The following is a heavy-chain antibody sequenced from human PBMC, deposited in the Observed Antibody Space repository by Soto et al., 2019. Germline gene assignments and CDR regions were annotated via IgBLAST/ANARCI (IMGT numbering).Heavy chain of an antibody. J-gene: IGHJ4*02. D-gene: IGHD4-17*01. CDR2: IYYSGST. CDR1: GGSISSSSYY. CDR3: ARLATTVTTFDY. Sequence: QLQLQESGPGLVKPSETLSLTCTVSGGSISSSSYYWGSIRQPPGKGLEWIGSIYYSGSTYYNPSLKSRVTISVDTSKNQFSLKLSSVTAADTAVYYCARLATTVTTFDYWGQGTLVTVSS. V-gene: IGHV4-39*01.